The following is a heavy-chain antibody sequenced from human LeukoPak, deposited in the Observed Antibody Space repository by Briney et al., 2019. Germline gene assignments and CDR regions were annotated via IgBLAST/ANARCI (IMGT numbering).Heavy chain of an antibody. CDR2: IYYSGST. V-gene: IGHV4-39*01. Sequence: SETLSLTCTVSGGSIISSSYYWGWIRQPPGKGLEWIGSIYYSGSTYYNPSLKSRVTISVDTSKNQFSLKLSSVTAADTAVYYCASIAAARPYYYYGMDVWGQGTTVTVSS. CDR3: ASIAAARPYYYYGMDV. J-gene: IGHJ6*02. CDR1: GGSIISSSYY. D-gene: IGHD6-13*01.